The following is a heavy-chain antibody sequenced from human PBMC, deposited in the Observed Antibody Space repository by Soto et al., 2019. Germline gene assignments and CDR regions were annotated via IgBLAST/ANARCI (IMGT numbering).Heavy chain of an antibody. J-gene: IGHJ4*02. V-gene: IGHV4-59*01. CDR1: GGSISSYY. Sequence: SETLSLTCTVSGGSISSYYWSWIRQPPGKGLEWIAYIYYSGSTEYNPSLKSRVTISVDTSKNQFSLKLSSVTAADTAVYYCVRSNYFDYWGQGTLVTVSS. CDR2: IYYSGST. CDR3: VRSNYFDY.